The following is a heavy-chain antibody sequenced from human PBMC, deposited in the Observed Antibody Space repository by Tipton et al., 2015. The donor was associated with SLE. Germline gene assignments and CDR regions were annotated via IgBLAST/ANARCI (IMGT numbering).Heavy chain of an antibody. Sequence: LRLSCTVAGGSITNDYWTWIRQSAGKGLEWIGRIYSSGGTRYNPSFSGRVTISLDRSTDQVSLHLDAVTAADTAVYYCARESRYYESTSYSDAFDIWGRGTTVVVSS. CDR2: IYSSGGT. CDR1: GGSITNDY. D-gene: IGHD3-22*01. V-gene: IGHV4-4*07. J-gene: IGHJ3*02. CDR3: ARESRYYESTSYSDAFDI.